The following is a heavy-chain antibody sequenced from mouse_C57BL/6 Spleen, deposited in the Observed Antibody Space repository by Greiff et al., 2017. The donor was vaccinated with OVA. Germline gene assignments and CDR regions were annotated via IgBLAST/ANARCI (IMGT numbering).Heavy chain of an antibody. CDR1: GFTFTDYY. J-gene: IGHJ3*01. D-gene: IGHD2-1*01. CDR2: IRNKANGYTT. V-gene: IGHV7-3*01. Sequence: EVQRVESGGGLVQPGGSLSLSCAASGFTFTDYYMSWVRQPPGKALEWLGFIRNKANGYTTEYSASVKGRFTISRDNSQSILYLQMNALRAEDSATYYCARYSYGNHEGWFAYWGQGTLVTVSA. CDR3: ARYSYGNHEGWFAY.